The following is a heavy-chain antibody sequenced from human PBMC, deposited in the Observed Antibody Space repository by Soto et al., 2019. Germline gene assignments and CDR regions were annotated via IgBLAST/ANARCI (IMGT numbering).Heavy chain of an antibody. CDR2: TNPNSGHT. J-gene: IGHJ5*02. CDR3: TSGHNWFDP. Sequence: QVQLVQSGAEVKKPGASVKVSCKASGYTFTTFNINWVRQTTGQGLEWMGWTNPNSGHTGYAQKFQGRITMTRDTSISTAYMELSRLTSEDTAVYYCTSGHNWFDPWGQGTLVTVSS. V-gene: IGHV1-8*01. CDR1: GYTFTTFN.